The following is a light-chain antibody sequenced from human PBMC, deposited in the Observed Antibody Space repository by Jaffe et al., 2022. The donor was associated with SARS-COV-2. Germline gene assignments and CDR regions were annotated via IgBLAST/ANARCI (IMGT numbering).Light chain of an antibody. CDR2: DVD. V-gene: IGLV2-11*01. CDR1: SSDVGGYKY. CDR3: CSHAGTSTYV. Sequence: QSALTQPPSVSGSPGQSVTVSCTGTSSDVGGYKYVSWYQQHPGKAPKLMIYDVDKRPSGVPDRISGSKSGNTASLTISGLQAEDEAEYYCCSHAGTSTYVFGTGTEVTVL. J-gene: IGLJ1*01.